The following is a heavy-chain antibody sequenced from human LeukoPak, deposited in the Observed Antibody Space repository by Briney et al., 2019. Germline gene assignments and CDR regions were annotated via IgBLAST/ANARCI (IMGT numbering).Heavy chain of an antibody. CDR3: ARDLSSGGWTLEFDY. J-gene: IGHJ4*02. V-gene: IGHV1-18*01. Sequence: ASVKVSCKTSGYTFSTYGITGVRQAPGQGFQWMGWISAHSGNTKYAENFQGRISLTTDTSATTAYMELRSLTSDDTAVYYCARDLSSGGWTLEFDYWGQGSLVTVAS. CDR1: GYTFSTYG. CDR2: ISAHSGNT. D-gene: IGHD1-1*01.